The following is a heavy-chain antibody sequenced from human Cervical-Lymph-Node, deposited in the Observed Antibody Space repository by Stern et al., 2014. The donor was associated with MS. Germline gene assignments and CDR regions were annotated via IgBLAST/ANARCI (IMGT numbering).Heavy chain of an antibody. CDR2: VSYDGTQR. Sequence: VQLVESGGGVVQPGRSLSLSCVASGFTFSTYAMHWARQAPGKGLEWVAFVSYDGTQRNSTDSVKARFTISRDNSKNTLYLHMNSLRDEDTAVYFCARGGRGVGLEYWGQGALVTVSS. J-gene: IGHJ4*02. CDR1: GFTFSTYA. CDR3: ARGGRGVGLEY. V-gene: IGHV3-30-3*01. D-gene: IGHD3-10*01.